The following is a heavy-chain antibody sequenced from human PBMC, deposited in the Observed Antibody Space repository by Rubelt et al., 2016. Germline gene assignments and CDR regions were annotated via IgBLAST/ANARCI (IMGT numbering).Heavy chain of an antibody. Sequence: EVQLVESGGGLVKPGGSLRLSCAASGFTFSSYSMNWVRQAPGKGLEWVSAISGSGGSTYYADSVKCRFTSSRDKAKNTLYLQMNSLRAEDTAVYYCARAQGSWDAFDIWGQGTMVTVSS. CDR3: ARAQGSWDAFDI. D-gene: IGHD6-13*01. CDR2: ISGSGGST. CDR1: GFTFSSYS. V-gene: IGHV3-23*04. J-gene: IGHJ3*02.